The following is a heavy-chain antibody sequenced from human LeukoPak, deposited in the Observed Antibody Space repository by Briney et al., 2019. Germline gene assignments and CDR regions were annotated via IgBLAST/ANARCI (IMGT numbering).Heavy chain of an antibody. CDR3: ARHASLAYCGGDCYPDAFDI. J-gene: IGHJ3*02. D-gene: IGHD2-21*02. V-gene: IGHV4-4*07. CDR1: GGSISSYY. Sequence: YPSETLSLTCTVSGGSISSYYWSWIRQPAGKGLEWIGRIYTSGSTNYNPSLKSRVTMSVDTSKNQFSLKLSSVTAADTAVYYCARHASLAYCGGDCYPDAFDIWGQGTMVTVSS. CDR2: IYTSGST.